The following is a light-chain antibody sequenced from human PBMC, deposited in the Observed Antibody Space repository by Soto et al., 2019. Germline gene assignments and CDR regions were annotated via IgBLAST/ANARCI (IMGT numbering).Light chain of an antibody. J-gene: IGLJ1*01. CDR1: TRDIAGYNY. CDR3: ISYKTDDTFL. V-gene: IGLV2-14*01. Sequence: QSVLTQPASVYGSLGQTITISCTGTTRDIAGYNYISWYQQLPGKAPKLMIYQVTIRRSGISNRFSGSKSGNTASLTSSGLQAEDDADYLCISYKTDDTFLFGTVTKVTVL. CDR2: QVT.